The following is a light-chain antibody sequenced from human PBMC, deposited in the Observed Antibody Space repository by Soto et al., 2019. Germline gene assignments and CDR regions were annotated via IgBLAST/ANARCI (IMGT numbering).Light chain of an antibody. J-gene: IGKJ3*01. CDR3: QQYNSWFT. CDR2: GAS. Sequence: EIVMTQSPATLSVSPGERATLSCGASQSVSSNLAWYQQKPGQAPRLLIYGASTRATGIPARFSGSGSGTEFTLTISSLQSEDFAVYYCQQYNSWFTFGPGTKVDIK. CDR1: QSVSSN. V-gene: IGKV3-15*01.